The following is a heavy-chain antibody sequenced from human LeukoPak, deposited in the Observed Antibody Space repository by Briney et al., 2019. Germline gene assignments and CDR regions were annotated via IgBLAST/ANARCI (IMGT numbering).Heavy chain of an antibody. J-gene: IGHJ4*02. CDR1: GGPFSGYY. V-gene: IGHV4-34*01. D-gene: IGHD7-27*01. CDR2: INHSGST. CDR3: AVGNGFDY. Sequence: SETLSLTCAVYGGPFSGYYWSWIRQPPGKGLEWIGEINHSGSTNYNPSLKSRVTISVDTSKNQFSLKLSSVTAADTAVYYCAVGNGFDYWGQGTLVTVSS.